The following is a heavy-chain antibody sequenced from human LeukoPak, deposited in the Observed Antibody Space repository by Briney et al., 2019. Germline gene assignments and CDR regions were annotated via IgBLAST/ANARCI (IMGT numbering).Heavy chain of an antibody. V-gene: IGHV3-53*01. D-gene: IGHD3-10*01. CDR1: GFTVFSNY. CDR2: LYSDGRT. CDR3: ASGSTMVQGVISAY. J-gene: IGHJ4*02. Sequence: PGGSLRLSCAASGFTVFSNYMSWVRQAPGKGLEWLSVLYSDGRTFYAGSVRGRFTISRDKSKNTVYLQMNSLRVEDTAVYYCASGSTMVQGVISAYWGQGTLVTVAS.